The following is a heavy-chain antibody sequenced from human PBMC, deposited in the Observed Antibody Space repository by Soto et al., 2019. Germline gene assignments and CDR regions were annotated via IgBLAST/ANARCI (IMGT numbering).Heavy chain of an antibody. CDR2: ISGSGGST. CDR3: AKSGSSLLRGTFDP. CDR1: GFTFSSYA. V-gene: IGHV3-23*01. D-gene: IGHD6-13*01. Sequence: PGGSLRLSCAASGFTFSSYAMSWVRQAPGKGLEWVSAISGSGGSTYYADSVKGRFTISRDNSKNTLYLQVNSLRAEDTAVYYCAKSGSSLLRGTFDPWGQGTLVTVSS. J-gene: IGHJ5*02.